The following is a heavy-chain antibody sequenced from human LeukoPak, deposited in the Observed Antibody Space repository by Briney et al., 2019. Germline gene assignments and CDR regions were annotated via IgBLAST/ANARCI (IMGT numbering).Heavy chain of an antibody. CDR3: AKPIPGIAVAVTSFDY. CDR1: GFTFSSYA. D-gene: IGHD6-19*01. J-gene: IGHJ4*02. V-gene: IGHV3-23*01. CDR2: ISGSGGST. Sequence: PGGSLRLSCAASGFTFSSYAMSWVRQAPGKGLEWVSAISGSGGSTYYADSVKGRFTIFRDNSKNTLYLQMNSLRAEDTAVYYCAKPIPGIAVAVTSFDYWGQGTLVTVSS.